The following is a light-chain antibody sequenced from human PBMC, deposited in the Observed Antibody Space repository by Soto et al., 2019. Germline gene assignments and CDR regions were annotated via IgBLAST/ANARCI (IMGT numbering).Light chain of an antibody. CDR2: GAS. J-gene: IGKJ4*01. Sequence: EIVVTQSPATLSVSPGERATLSCRASQSVSGNLAWYQQKPGLASRLLIYGASTRATGSPARFSGSGSGTEFTLTISSLQSEDFAVYYCQQYHNWPPLTFGGGTKVEIK. CDR1: QSVSGN. V-gene: IGKV3-15*01. CDR3: QQYHNWPPLT.